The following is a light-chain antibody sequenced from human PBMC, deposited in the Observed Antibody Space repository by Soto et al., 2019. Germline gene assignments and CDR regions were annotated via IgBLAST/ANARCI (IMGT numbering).Light chain of an antibody. Sequence: QSVLAQPASVSGSPGQSITISCTGTSSDVGTYKPVSWYQQYPGKAPKVIIYDDTKRPSGVSSRFSGPKSGNTASLTISGLQAEDEADYYCCSFAGSSTSFGGGT. V-gene: IGLV2-23*01. CDR1: SSDVGTYKP. J-gene: IGLJ3*02. CDR2: DDT. CDR3: CSFAGSSTS.